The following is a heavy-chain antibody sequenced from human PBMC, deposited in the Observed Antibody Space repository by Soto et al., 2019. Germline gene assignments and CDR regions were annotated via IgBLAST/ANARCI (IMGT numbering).Heavy chain of an antibody. CDR2: INHSGST. V-gene: IGHV4-34*01. D-gene: IGHD3-10*01. J-gene: IGHJ3*02. Sequence: PSETLSLTCAVYGGSFSGYYWSWIRQPPGKGLEWIGEINHSGSTNYNPSLKSRVTISVDTSKNQFSLKLSSVTAADTAVYYCARDWGDRSFDIWGQGTMVTVS. CDR1: GGSFSGYY. CDR3: ARDWGDRSFDI.